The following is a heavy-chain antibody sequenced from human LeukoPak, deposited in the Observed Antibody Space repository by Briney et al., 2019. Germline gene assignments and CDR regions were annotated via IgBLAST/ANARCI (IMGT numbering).Heavy chain of an antibody. V-gene: IGHV3-23*01. CDR2: ISGSGGST. CDR3: AKERGPYCSGGSCYSNLDY. D-gene: IGHD2-15*01. J-gene: IGHJ4*02. CDR1: GFTFSSYA. Sequence: GGSLRLSCAASGFTFSSYAMSWVRQAPGKGLEWVSAISGSGGSTYYADSVKGRFTISRDNSKNTLYLQMNSLRAEDTAVYYCAKERGPYCSGGSCYSNLDYWGQGTLVTVSS.